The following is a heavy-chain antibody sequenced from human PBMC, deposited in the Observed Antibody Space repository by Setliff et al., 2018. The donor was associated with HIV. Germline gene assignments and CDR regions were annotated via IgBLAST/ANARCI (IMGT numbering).Heavy chain of an antibody. V-gene: IGHV4-34*01. CDR1: GGAISSYY. CDR2: INHSGST. Sequence: SETLSLTCTVSGGAISSYYWSWIRQPPGKGLEWIGEINHSGSTNYNPSLKSRVTISVDTSKNQFSLKLSSVTAADTAVYYCARGVWFGLYYYYMDVWGKGTTVTSP. D-gene: IGHD3-10*01. CDR3: ARGVWFGLYYYYMDV. J-gene: IGHJ6*03.